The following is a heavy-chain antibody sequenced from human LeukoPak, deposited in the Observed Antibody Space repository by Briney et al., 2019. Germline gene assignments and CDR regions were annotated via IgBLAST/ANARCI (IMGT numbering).Heavy chain of an antibody. CDR2: IYDSGST. CDR1: GGSISSYY. CDR3: ARQSISGSSLSYFDY. Sequence: SETLSLTCTVSGGSISSYYWSWIRQLPGKGLEWVGNIYDSGSTNYNPSLKSRVTISVDTSKNQCSLKLSSVTAADTAVYYCARQSISGSSLSYFDYWGQGTLVNVSS. J-gene: IGHJ4*02. V-gene: IGHV4-59*01. D-gene: IGHD3-22*01.